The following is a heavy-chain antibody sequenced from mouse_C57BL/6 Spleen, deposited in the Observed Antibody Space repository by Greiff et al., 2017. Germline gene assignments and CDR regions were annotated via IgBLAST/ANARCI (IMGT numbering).Heavy chain of an antibody. CDR2: FYPGSGSI. D-gene: IGHD4-1*01. Sequence: QVQLKQSGAELVKPGASVKLSCKASGYTFTEYTIHWVKQRSGQGLEWIGWFYPGSGSIKYNEKFKDKATLTADKSSSTVYMELSRLTSEDSAVYFCARHEKGDWEFAYWGQGTLVTVSA. J-gene: IGHJ3*01. CDR3: ARHEKGDWEFAY. CDR1: GYTFTEYT. V-gene: IGHV1-62-2*01.